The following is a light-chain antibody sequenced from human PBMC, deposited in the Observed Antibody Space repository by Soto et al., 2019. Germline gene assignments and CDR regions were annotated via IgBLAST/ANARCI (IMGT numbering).Light chain of an antibody. CDR3: QQIYSTPVT. J-gene: IGKJ4*01. CDR2: AAS. Sequence: DIQMTQSPSSLSASVGDRVTITCRASRSISRFLNWYQQKPGEAPKVLIYAASSLQSGVPSRFSGSGSGTDFSLTITSMPTADFPTYSCQQIYSTPVTFGGGTKVDIK. CDR1: RSISRF. V-gene: IGKV1-39*01.